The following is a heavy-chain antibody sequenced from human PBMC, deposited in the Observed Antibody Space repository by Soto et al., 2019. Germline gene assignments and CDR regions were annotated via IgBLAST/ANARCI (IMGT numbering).Heavy chain of an antibody. Sequence: QVQLVQSGAEVKKPGASVKVSCKASGYTFTSYGISWVRQAPGQGLEWMGWISAYNGNTNYAQKLQGRDTMTTDTSTGTAYMELRSLRAADTSVYYCARDNPPLGYWGQGTLVTVSS. J-gene: IGHJ4*02. CDR1: GYTFTSYG. CDR3: ARDNPPLGY. CDR2: ISAYNGNT. V-gene: IGHV1-18*01.